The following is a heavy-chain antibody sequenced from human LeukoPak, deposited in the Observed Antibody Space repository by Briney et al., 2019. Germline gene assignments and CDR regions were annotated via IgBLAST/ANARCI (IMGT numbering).Heavy chain of an antibody. V-gene: IGHV3-15*01. J-gene: IGHJ3*02. CDR2: IKSKSRGGTT. D-gene: IGHD2-15*01. CDR1: GFTFSDAW. Sequence: GRSLRLSCAASGFTFSDAWMTRVRQAPGKGLEWVGRIKSKSRGGTTDYAAPVKDRFTISRDDSKNTLYLQMNSLKTEDTAVYYCTTDSVGIWGQGTMVTVSS. CDR3: TTDSVGI.